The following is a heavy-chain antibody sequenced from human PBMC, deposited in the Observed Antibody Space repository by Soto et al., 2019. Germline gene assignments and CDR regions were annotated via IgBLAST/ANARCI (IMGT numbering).Heavy chain of an antibody. CDR3: ARSRNGALADSINF. V-gene: IGHV3-30*03. CDR1: GFIFGSYG. Sequence: GGSLRLSCTASGFIFGSYGMHWVRQAPGKGLEWVALISYDGTNKYYPDSVKGRFTISRDNPKNTLYLEMNSLIPEDTAVYYCARSRNGALADSINFWGQGTLVTVSS. J-gene: IGHJ1*01. D-gene: IGHD2-8*01. CDR2: ISYDGTNK.